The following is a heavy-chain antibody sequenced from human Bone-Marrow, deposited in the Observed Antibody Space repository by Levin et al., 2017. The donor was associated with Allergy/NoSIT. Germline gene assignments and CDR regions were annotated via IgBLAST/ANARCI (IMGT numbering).Heavy chain of an antibody. CDR1: GFTFSNYA. D-gene: IGHD3-3*02. Sequence: GGSLRLSCAASGFTFSNYAMTWVRQAPAKGLEWVSTINAGGDDTYYAESVKGRFTVSRDHSKNTLYLQMNSLRADDTAVYYCAREISMAARGNWGQGTLVTVSS. CDR3: AREISMAARGN. CDR2: INAGGDDT. V-gene: IGHV3-23*01. J-gene: IGHJ4*02.